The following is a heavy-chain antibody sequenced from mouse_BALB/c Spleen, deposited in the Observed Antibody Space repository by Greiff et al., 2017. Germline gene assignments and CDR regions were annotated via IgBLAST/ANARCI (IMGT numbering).Heavy chain of an antibody. Sequence: VQLQQSGAELAKPGASVKMSCKASGYTFTSYWMPWVKQRPGQGLEWLGAIYPGDGDTRYTQKFKGKATLTADKSSSTAYMQLSSLAAEDSAVYYCARYDVYYAMDDWGQGTSVTVSS. J-gene: IGHJ4*01. D-gene: IGHD2-14*01. CDR1: GYTFTSYW. CDR3: ARYDVYYAMDD. CDR2: IYPGDGDT. V-gene: IGHV1-87*01.